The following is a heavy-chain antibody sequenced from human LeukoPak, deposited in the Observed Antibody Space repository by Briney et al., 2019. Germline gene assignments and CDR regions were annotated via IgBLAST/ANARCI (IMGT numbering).Heavy chain of an antibody. J-gene: IGHJ3*02. D-gene: IGHD6-13*01. V-gene: IGHV1-18*01. CDR1: GYTFTSYG. CDR2: ISAYNGNT. CDR3: ASAFHGAYSSSPNDAFDI. Sequence: ASVKVSCKASGYTFTSYGISWVRQAPGQGLEWMGWISAYNGNTNYAQKLQGRVTMTTDTSTSTAYMELRSLRSDDTAVYYCASAFHGAYSSSPNDAFDIWGQGTMVTVSS.